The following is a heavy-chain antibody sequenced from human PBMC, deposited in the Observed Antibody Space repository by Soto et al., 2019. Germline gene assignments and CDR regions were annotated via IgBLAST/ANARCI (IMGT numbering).Heavy chain of an antibody. J-gene: IGHJ4*02. CDR1: GYTFTGYA. CDR3: ARGLGLYYFDY. CDR2: INAGNGNT. Sequence: ASVKVSCKASGYTFTGYAMHWVRQAPGQRLEWMGWINAGNGNTKYSQKFQGRVTITRDTSASTAYTELSSLRSEDTAVYYCARGLGLYYFDYWGQGTLVTVSS. D-gene: IGHD1-26*01. V-gene: IGHV1-3*01.